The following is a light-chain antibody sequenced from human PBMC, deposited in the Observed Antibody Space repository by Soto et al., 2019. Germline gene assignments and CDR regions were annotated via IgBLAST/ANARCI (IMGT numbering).Light chain of an antibody. J-gene: IGLJ2*01. Sequence: QSVLTQSPSASGTPGQRGTISCSGSTSNIGSNYVYWYQHLPGTAPKLLIYRDDQRPSGVPDRFSGSKSGTSASLAISGLRSGDEGDYYCAAWDDRLNVLFGGGTELTVL. CDR2: RDD. CDR1: TSNIGSNY. V-gene: IGLV1-47*01. CDR3: AAWDDRLNVL.